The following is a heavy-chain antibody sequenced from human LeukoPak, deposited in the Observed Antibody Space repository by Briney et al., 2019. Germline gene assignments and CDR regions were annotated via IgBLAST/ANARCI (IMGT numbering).Heavy chain of an antibody. J-gene: IGHJ4*02. V-gene: IGHV3-30*02. CDR2: IRYDGSNK. Sequence: GRSLRLSCAASGFTFSSYGMHWVRQAPGKGLEWVAFIRYDGSNKYYADSVKGRFTISRDDSKNTLYLQMNSLRAEDTAAYYCAKGYYFDILSGYSSLDSWGQGTLVTVSS. CDR1: GFTFSSYG. CDR3: AKGYYFDILSGYSSLDS. D-gene: IGHD3-9*01.